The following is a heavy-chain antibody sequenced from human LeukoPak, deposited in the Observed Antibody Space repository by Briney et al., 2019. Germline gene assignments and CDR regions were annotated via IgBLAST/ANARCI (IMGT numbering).Heavy chain of an antibody. Sequence: GGSLRLSCAASGFTFSSYSMNWVRQAPGKGLEWVSSISSSSSYIYYADSVKGRFTISRDNAKNSLYLQMNSLRAEDTAVYYCARDSRATYYYDSSGMGSWFDPWGQGTLVTVSS. CDR3: ARDSRATYYYDSSGMGSWFDP. J-gene: IGHJ5*02. CDR2: ISSSSSYI. CDR1: GFTFSSYS. V-gene: IGHV3-21*01. D-gene: IGHD3-22*01.